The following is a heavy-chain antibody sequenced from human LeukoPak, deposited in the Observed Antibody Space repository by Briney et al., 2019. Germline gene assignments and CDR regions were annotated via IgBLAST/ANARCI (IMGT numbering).Heavy chain of an antibody. CDR1: GFSLSVCA. CDR2: ISYDGNNK. D-gene: IGHD6-13*01. J-gene: IGHJ4*02. V-gene: IGHV3-30-3*01. Sequence: PGGSLRLSCAASGFSLSVCAMHWVRQAPGQGLEWVATISYDGNNKHYTDSVEGRFTISRDNSKNTLYLQMNTLRVEDTAMYYCAKDIAAASVFDYWGQGTLVTVSS. CDR3: AKDIAAASVFDY.